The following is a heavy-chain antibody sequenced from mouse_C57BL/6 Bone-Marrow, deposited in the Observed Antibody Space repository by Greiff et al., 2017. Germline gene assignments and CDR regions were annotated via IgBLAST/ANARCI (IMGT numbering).Heavy chain of an antibody. CDR3: ARGSIGGY. CDR1: GYTFTSYW. V-gene: IGHV1-59*01. Sequence: QVQLQQPGAELVRPGTSVKLSCKASGYTFTSYWMHWVKQRPGQGLEWIGVIDPSDSYTNYNQKFKGKATLTVDTSSSTAYMQLSSLTSEDSAVYYCARGSIGGYWGQGTTLTVSS. D-gene: IGHD2-10*02. CDR2: IDPSDSYT. J-gene: IGHJ2*01.